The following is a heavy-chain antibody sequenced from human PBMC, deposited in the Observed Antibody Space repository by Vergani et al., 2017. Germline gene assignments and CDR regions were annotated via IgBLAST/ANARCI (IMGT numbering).Heavy chain of an antibody. D-gene: IGHD6-13*01. CDR3: ASSSWYVLDY. J-gene: IGHJ4*02. V-gene: IGHV1-3*01. Sequence: QVQLVQSGAEVKKPGASVKVSCKASGYTFTSYAMHWVRQAPGQRLEWMGWINAGNGNTKYSQKFQGRVTITRDTSASTAYMELSSLISEDTAVYYCASSSWYVLDYWGQGTLVTVSS. CDR1: GYTFTSYA. CDR2: INAGNGNT.